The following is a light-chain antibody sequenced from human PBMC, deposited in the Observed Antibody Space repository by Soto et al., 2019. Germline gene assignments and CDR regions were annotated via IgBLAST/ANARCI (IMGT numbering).Light chain of an antibody. CDR1: QSISSW. CDR3: QQYDNLPLT. V-gene: IGKV1-5*03. Sequence: IQMTQSPSSLSASVGDRVTITCRASQSISSWLAWYQQKPGKAPKLLIYKASTLKSGVPSRFSGSGSGTDFTFTINSLQPEDIATYYCQQYDNLPLTFGGGTKVDIK. J-gene: IGKJ4*01. CDR2: KAS.